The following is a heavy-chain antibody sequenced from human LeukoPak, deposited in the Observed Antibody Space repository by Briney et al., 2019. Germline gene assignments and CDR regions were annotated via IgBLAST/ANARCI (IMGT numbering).Heavy chain of an antibody. J-gene: IGHJ3*02. V-gene: IGHV3-49*04. Sequence: PGGSLRLSCVASGFTFSTYGMHWVRQAPGKGLEWVGFIRSKAYGGTTEYAASVKGRFTISRDDSKSIAYLQMNSLKTEDTAVYYCTRISASNAFDIWGQGTMVTVSS. CDR3: TRISASNAFDI. D-gene: IGHD5/OR15-5a*01. CDR2: IRSKAYGGTT. CDR1: GFTFSTYG.